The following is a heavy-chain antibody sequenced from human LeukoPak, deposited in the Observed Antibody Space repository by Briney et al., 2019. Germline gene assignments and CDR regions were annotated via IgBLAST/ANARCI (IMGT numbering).Heavy chain of an antibody. CDR2: ISSTGGTI. Sequence: GGSLRLSCAASGISFSSHGMNWVRQAPGKGLEWVSYISSTGGTIYYADSVKGRFTISRDNAKSSLYLQMNSLRAEDTAVYYCARALMGTTVTTYYFDYWGQGTLVTVSS. V-gene: IGHV3-48*04. CDR1: GISFSSHG. CDR3: ARALMGTTVTTYYFDY. J-gene: IGHJ4*02. D-gene: IGHD4-11*01.